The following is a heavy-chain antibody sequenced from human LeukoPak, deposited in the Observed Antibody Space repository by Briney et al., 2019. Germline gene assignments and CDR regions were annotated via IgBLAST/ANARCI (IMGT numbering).Heavy chain of an antibody. Sequence: GGSLRLSCAASGFTFSSYAMSWVRQAPGKGLEWVSAISGSGGSTYYTDSVKGRFTISRDNSKNTLYLQMNSLRAEDTAMYYCAREINWAFDYWGQGTLVTVSS. J-gene: IGHJ4*02. CDR1: GFTFSSYA. CDR2: ISGSGGST. D-gene: IGHD7-27*01. CDR3: AREINWAFDY. V-gene: IGHV3-23*01.